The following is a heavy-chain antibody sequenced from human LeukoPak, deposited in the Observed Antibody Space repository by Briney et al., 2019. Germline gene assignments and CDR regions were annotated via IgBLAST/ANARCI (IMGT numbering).Heavy chain of an antibody. Sequence: ASVKVSCKASGYTFTSYDINWVRQATGQGLEWMGWVNPNSGNTGFAEKFQGRVTMTRNTSISTAYMELSSLRSEDTAVYFRARVNVAVVVDATLDYFYYYMDVWGKGTTVTISS. V-gene: IGHV1-8*01. CDR3: ARVNVAVVVDATLDYFYYYMDV. D-gene: IGHD2-15*01. CDR1: GYTFTSYD. CDR2: VNPNSGNT. J-gene: IGHJ6*03.